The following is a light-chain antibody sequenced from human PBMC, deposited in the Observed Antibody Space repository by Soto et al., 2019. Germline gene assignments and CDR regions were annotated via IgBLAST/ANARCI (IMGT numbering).Light chain of an antibody. J-gene: IGLJ1*01. V-gene: IGLV2-14*01. CDR3: SSYTSSGTDV. Sequence: QSVLTQPASVSGSPGQSISISCIGTSSDVGGYNFVSWYQQHPGKAPKLMIYDVTNRPSGVSNRFSGSKSGNTASLTISGLQAEDEADYYCSSYTSSGTDVFGTGTKLTVL. CDR2: DVT. CDR1: SSDVGGYNF.